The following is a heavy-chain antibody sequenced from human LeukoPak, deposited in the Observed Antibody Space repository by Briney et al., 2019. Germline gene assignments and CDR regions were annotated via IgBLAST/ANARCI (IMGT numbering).Heavy chain of an antibody. D-gene: IGHD3-10*01. V-gene: IGHV1-18*01. J-gene: IGHJ4*02. Sequence: ASVKASCKASGYSFRNYGISWVRQAPGQGLEYMGWISVYNGNTNYAQRLQGRVTMTADTSTSTVYMELRSLRSDDTAVYYCARGGGGYYGSGSYLIDHWGQGTLVTVSS. CDR3: ARGGGGYYGSGSYLIDH. CDR2: ISVYNGNT. CDR1: GYSFRNYG.